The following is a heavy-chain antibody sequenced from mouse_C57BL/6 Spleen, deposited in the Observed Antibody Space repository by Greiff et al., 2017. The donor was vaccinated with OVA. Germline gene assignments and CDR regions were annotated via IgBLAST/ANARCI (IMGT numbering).Heavy chain of an antibody. CDR1: GYAFTNYL. Sequence: QVQLQQSGAELVRPGTSVKVSCKASGYAFTNYLIEWVKQRPGQGLEWIGVINPGSGGTNYNEKFKGKAALTADKSSSTAYMQLRSLTSEDAAVYFCARSRGAWFAYWGQGTLVTVAA. D-gene: IGHD3-1*01. CDR3: ARSRGAWFAY. J-gene: IGHJ3*01. V-gene: IGHV1-54*01. CDR2: INPGSGGT.